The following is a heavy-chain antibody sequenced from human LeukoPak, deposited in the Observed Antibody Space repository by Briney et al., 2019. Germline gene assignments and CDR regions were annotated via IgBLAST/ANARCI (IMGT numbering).Heavy chain of an antibody. CDR2: ISYDGSNK. Sequence: GGSLRLSCAASGFTFSSYAMHWVRQAPGKRLEWVPVISYDGSNKYYADSVKGRFTISRDNSKKTLYLQMNSLRAEDTAVYYCARDGRMGDSDEFDYWGQGTLVTVSS. V-gene: IGHV3-30-3*01. CDR1: GFTFSSYA. CDR3: ARDGRMGDSDEFDY. D-gene: IGHD3-22*01. J-gene: IGHJ4*02.